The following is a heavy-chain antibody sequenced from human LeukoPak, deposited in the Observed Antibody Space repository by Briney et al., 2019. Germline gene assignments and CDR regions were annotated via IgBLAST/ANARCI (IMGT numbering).Heavy chain of an antibody. CDR2: ISGSGGTT. CDR3: ARPPRGSSSAIVEYYFDY. V-gene: IGHV3-23*01. Sequence: GGSLRLSCAASGFTFSNYAMSWVRQAPGKGLEWVSAISGSGGTTYYADSVKGRFTISRDNSKNTLFLQMSSLRAEDTAVYYCARPPRGSSSAIVEYYFDYWGQGTLVTVSS. D-gene: IGHD6-13*01. CDR1: GFTFSNYA. J-gene: IGHJ4*02.